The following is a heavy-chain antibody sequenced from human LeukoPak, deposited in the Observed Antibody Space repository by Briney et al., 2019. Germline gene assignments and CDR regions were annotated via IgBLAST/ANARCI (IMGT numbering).Heavy chain of an antibody. J-gene: IGHJ6*03. CDR3: ARDRYKISYYYYMDV. V-gene: IGHV4-61*02. CDR2: IYTTGST. Sequence: SETLSLTCSVSGGSISSGNYYWSWIRQPAGKGPEWIGRIYTTGSTNYNPSLKTRVTMSVDTSKNQFSLKLSSVTAADTAVYYCARDRYKISYYYYMDVWGKGTTVTISS. CDR1: GGSISSGNYY. D-gene: IGHD5-24*01.